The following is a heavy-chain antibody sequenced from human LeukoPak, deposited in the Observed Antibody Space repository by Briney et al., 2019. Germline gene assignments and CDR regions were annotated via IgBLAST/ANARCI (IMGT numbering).Heavy chain of an antibody. Sequence: GASVTLSCKASGYTFTGYYMHWVRQAPGQGLEWMGWINPNSGGTNYAQKFQGRVTMTRDTSISTAYMELSRLRSDDTAVYYCARPHAAAGTYYYYGMDVWGQGTTVTVSS. CDR3: ARPHAAAGTYYYYGMDV. CDR2: INPNSGGT. J-gene: IGHJ6*02. D-gene: IGHD6-13*01. CDR1: GYTFTGYY. V-gene: IGHV1-2*02.